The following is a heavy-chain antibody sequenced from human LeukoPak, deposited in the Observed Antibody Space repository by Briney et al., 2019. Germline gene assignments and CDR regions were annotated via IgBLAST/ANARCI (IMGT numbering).Heavy chain of an antibody. CDR1: GFIFRNYW. D-gene: IGHD3-22*01. J-gene: IGHJ3*02. CDR3: ARDGYYDSSGYRKHDGFDI. CDR2: ISGSGDST. Sequence: GGSLRLSCEAAGFIFRNYWMGWVRQAPGKGLKWVSGISGSGDSTYYADSMKGRFTISRDNSKNTLYLQMTSLRAEDTAVYHCARDGYYDSSGYRKHDGFDIWGQGTLVTVSS. V-gene: IGHV3-23*01.